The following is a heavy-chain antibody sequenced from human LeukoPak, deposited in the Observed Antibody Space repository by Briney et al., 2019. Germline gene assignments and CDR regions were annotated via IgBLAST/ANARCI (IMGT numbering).Heavy chain of an antibody. CDR3: ARHDSSGPYNAFDI. CDR2: IYYSGST. D-gene: IGHD3-22*01. Sequence: PSETLSLTCTVSGGSISSSSYYWGWIRQPPGKGLEWIGSIYYSGSTYYNPSLKSRVTISGDTSKNQFSLKLNSVTAADTAVYYCARHDSSGPYNAFDIWGQGTMVTVSS. V-gene: IGHV4-39*01. J-gene: IGHJ3*02. CDR1: GGSISSSSYY.